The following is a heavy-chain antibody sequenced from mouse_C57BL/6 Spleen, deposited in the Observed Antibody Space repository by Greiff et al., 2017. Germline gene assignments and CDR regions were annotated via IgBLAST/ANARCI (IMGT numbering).Heavy chain of an antibody. D-gene: IGHD2-1*01. CDR2: IDPENGDT. CDR3: TTEGSVGNEGY. V-gene: IGHV14-4*01. Sequence: EVQLQQSGAELVRPGASVKLSCTASGFNITDDYMHWVKQRPEQGLEWIGWIDPENGDTAYDSKFQGKATITADTSSNTAYLQRSSLTSEDTAVYYCTTEGSVGNEGYWGQGTTLTVSS. J-gene: IGHJ2*01. CDR1: GFNITDDY.